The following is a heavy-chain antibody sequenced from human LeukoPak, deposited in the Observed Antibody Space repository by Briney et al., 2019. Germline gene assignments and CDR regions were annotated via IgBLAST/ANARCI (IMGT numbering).Heavy chain of an antibody. CDR1: GFTVSSYW. J-gene: IGHJ4*02. CDR3: ARVRSAAAVDY. V-gene: IGHV3-74*01. Sequence: QPGGSLRLSCAASGFTVSSYWMHWVRQPPGKGLVWVSGIKSDGSSTTYADSVKGRFTISRDNAKNTLHLQMNSLRAEDTAVYYCARVRSAAAVDYWGQGTLVTVSS. CDR2: IKSDGSST.